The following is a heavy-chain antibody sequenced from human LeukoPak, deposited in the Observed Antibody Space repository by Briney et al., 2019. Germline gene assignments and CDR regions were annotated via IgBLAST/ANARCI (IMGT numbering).Heavy chain of an antibody. CDR2: IKQDGSEK. CDR1: GFTFSSYW. V-gene: IGHV3-7*01. Sequence: GGSLRLSCAASGFTFSSYWMSWVRQAPGKGLEWVANIKQDGSEKYYVDSVKGRFTISRDNAKNSLYLQMNSLRAEDTAVYYCARAPTHYDFWSGYHFYFDYWGQGTLVTVSS. D-gene: IGHD3-3*01. J-gene: IGHJ4*02. CDR3: ARAPTHYDFWSGYHFYFDY.